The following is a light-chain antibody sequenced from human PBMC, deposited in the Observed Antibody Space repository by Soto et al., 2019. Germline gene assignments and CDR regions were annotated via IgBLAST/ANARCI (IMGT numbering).Light chain of an antibody. CDR2: AAS. Sequence: DIQMTQSPSSLSAFVGDRVTITCQASQDISNYLNWYQQKPGTATKLLIYAASNLQTGVPSRFSGSGSWTDFTFIISSLQPEDIATYDCQQYDNLPLTFGGGTKVEIK. CDR3: QQYDNLPLT. V-gene: IGKV1-33*01. CDR1: QDISNY. J-gene: IGKJ4*01.